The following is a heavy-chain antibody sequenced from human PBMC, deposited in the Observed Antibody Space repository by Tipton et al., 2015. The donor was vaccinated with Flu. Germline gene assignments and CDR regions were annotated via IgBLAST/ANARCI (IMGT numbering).Heavy chain of an antibody. CDR2: IYYSGST. D-gene: IGHD6-6*01. CDR1: GGSISSSSYY. V-gene: IGHV4-39*07. Sequence: TLSLTCTVPGGSISSSSYYWGWIRQPPGKGLEWIGSIYYSGSTYYNPSLKSRVTISVDTSKNQFSLKLSSVTAADTAVYYCARGEYSSAFDIWGQGTMVTVSS. CDR3: ARGEYSSAFDI. J-gene: IGHJ3*02.